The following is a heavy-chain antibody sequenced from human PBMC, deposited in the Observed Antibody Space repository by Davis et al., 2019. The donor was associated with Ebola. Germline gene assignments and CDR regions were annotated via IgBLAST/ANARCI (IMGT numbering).Heavy chain of an antibody. CDR1: GFTFSSYA. Sequence: PGGSLRLSCAASGFTFSSYAMSWVRQAPGKGLEWVSVIYSGGSTYYADSVKGRFTISRHNSKNTLYLQMNSLRAEDTAVYYCARGDSWWFDPWGQGTLVTVSS. CDR2: IYSGGST. J-gene: IGHJ5*02. D-gene: IGHD2-15*01. CDR3: ARGDSWWFDP. V-gene: IGHV3-53*04.